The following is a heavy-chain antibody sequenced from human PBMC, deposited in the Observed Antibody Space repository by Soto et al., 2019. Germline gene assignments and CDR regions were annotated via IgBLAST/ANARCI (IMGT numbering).Heavy chain of an antibody. D-gene: IGHD3-10*01. Sequence: GASVKVSCKASGYTFTSYAMHWVRQAPGQRLEWMGWINAGNGNTKYSQKFQGRVTITRDTSSSTAYMDLSSLRFEDTAVYYCVRAVERVRGVIIKNYYYYMDVWGKGTTVTVSS. CDR3: VRAVERVRGVIIKNYYYYMDV. V-gene: IGHV1-3*01. J-gene: IGHJ6*03. CDR1: GYTFTSYA. CDR2: INAGNGNT.